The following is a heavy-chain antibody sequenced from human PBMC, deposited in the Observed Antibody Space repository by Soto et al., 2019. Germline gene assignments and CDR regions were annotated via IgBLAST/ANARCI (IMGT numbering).Heavy chain of an antibody. V-gene: IGHV1-69*01. J-gene: IGHJ5*02. D-gene: IGHD1-26*01. CDR1: GGTFSRYA. Sequence: QVQLVQSGAEVKKPGSSVKVSCKASGGTFSRYAISWVRQAPGQGLEWMGGIIPIFGTANYAQKFQGRVTIPADESTSTAYRELGSLRFEDTAVYYWGRALVGPTTTGWLDPWGREPWSPSPQ. CDR2: IIPIFGTA. CDR3: GRALVGPTTTGWLDP.